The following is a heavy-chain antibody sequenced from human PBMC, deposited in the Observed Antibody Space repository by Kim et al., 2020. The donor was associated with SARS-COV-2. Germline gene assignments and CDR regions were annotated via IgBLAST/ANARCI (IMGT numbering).Heavy chain of an antibody. J-gene: IGHJ5*02. D-gene: IGHD2-2*01. CDR3: AREPDMPTGDWFDP. Sequence: ASVKVSCKASGYTFTNYAMNWVRQAPGQGLEWMGWINTNTGHPTYARGFTGRFVFSLDTSVSTTYLQISSLKPEDTAVYYCAREPDMPTGDWFDPWGQGTLVTVSS. CDR2: INTNTGHP. CDR1: GYTFTNYA. V-gene: IGHV7-4-1*02.